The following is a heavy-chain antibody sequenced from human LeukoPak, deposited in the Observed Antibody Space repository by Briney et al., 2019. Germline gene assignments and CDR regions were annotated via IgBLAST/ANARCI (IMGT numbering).Heavy chain of an antibody. J-gene: IGHJ3*02. CDR2: IIPILRQS. V-gene: IGHV1-69*11. D-gene: IGHD5-12*01. CDR1: GGTFSTFA. CDR3: ATGGAYADAFDI. Sequence: SVKVSCKASGGTFSTFAINWVRQAPGQGLEWMGRIIPILRQSNSAQKFQGTVSITADEFTNTAYMELSSLRSEDTAVYYCATGGAYADAFDIWGQGTMVTVSS.